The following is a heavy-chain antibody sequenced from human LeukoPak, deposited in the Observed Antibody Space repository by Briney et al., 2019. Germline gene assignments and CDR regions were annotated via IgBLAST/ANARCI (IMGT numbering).Heavy chain of an antibody. D-gene: IGHD3-22*01. Sequence: GGSLRLSCVVSGITLSNYGMSWVRQAPGKGLEWVAGISGSGGGTNYADSVKGRFTISRDNRKNTLYLQMNSLRAEDTAVYFCAKRGVVIRVILVGFHKEAYYFDSWGQGAPVTVSS. V-gene: IGHV3-23*01. CDR2: ISGSGGGT. CDR3: AKRGVVIRVILVGFHKEAYYFDS. J-gene: IGHJ4*02. CDR1: GITLSNYG.